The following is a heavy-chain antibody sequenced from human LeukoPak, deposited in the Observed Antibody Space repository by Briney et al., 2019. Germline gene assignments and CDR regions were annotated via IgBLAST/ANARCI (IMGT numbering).Heavy chain of an antibody. CDR3: ARCKGVPAAVIDY. D-gene: IGHD2-2*01. Sequence: GGSLRLSCAASGFTVSSNYMSWVRQAPGKGLEWVSSISSSSSYIYYADSVKGRFTISRDNAKNSLYLQMNSLRAEDTAVYYCARCKGVPAAVIDYWGQGTLVTVSS. J-gene: IGHJ4*02. V-gene: IGHV3-21*01. CDR2: ISSSSSYI. CDR1: GFTVSSNY.